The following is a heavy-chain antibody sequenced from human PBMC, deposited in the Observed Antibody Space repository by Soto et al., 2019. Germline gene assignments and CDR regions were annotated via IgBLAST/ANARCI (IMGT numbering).Heavy chain of an antibody. CDR2: ISGSGGST. J-gene: IGHJ4*02. D-gene: IGHD6-13*01. CDR1: GFTFSSYA. Sequence: EVQLLESGGGLVQPGGSLRLSCAASGFTFSSYAMSWVRQAPGKGLEWVSAISGSGGSTYYADSVKGRFTISRDNSKNTLYLQMNSLRAEDTAVYYCAKSLARIAAAGKIGMYYFDYWGQGTLVTVSS. CDR3: AKSLARIAAAGKIGMYYFDY. V-gene: IGHV3-23*01.